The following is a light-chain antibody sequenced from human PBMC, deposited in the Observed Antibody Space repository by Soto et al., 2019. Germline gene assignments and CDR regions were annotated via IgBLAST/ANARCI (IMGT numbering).Light chain of an antibody. CDR2: DAS. CDR1: QNIRSR. CDR3: QQYNSYSLT. V-gene: IGKV1-5*01. Sequence: DFQMTQSPSTLSASVGDRVTITCRASQNIRSRLAWFQQKPGKAPKLLVYDASSLESGVPQRFSGSGSGTEFTLTISSLQPDDFAAYYCQQYNSYSLTFGQGTKVDIK. J-gene: IGKJ1*01.